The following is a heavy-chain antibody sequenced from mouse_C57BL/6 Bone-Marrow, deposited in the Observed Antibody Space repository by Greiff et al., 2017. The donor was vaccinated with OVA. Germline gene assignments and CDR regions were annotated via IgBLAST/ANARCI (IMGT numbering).Heavy chain of an antibody. CDR3: ARERYGRFDY. CDR2: IYYSGTI. CDR1: GISITTGNYR. V-gene: IGHV3-5*01. J-gene: IGHJ2*01. D-gene: IGHD2-10*02. Sequence: EVHLVESGPGLVKPSQTVFLTCTVTGISITTGNYRWSWIRPFPGNKLEWIGYIYYSGTITYNPSLTSRTTITIDTPKNQFFLEMNSLTAEDTATYYCARERYGRFDYWGQGTTLTVSS.